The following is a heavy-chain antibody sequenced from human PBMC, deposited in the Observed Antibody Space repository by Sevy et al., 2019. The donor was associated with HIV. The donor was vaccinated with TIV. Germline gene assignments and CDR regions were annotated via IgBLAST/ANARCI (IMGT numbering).Heavy chain of an antibody. J-gene: IGHJ4*02. V-gene: IGHV3-21*01. Sequence: WGSLRLSCAASGFTFNNYSMNWVRQAPGKGLEWVSSISSSSSYIYYADSVKGRFTISRDNAKNSLYLQMNSLRAEDTAVFYCAREVDTAMVTLDYWGQGTLVTVSS. CDR2: ISSSSSYI. CDR3: AREVDTAMVTLDY. CDR1: GFTFNNYS. D-gene: IGHD5-18*01.